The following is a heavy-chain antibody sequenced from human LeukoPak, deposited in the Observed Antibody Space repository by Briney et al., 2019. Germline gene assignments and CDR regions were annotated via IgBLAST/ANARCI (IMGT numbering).Heavy chain of an antibody. CDR3: ARGASMIVVVMYAFDI. J-gene: IGHJ3*02. D-gene: IGHD3-22*01. V-gene: IGHV3-48*04. CDR1: GFTFSSYS. Sequence: PGGSLRLSCAASGFTFSSYSMNWVRQAPGKGLEWVSYISSSSSTIYYADSVKGRFTISRDNAKNSLYLQMNSLRAEDTAVYYCARGASMIVVVMYAFDIWGQGTMVTVSS. CDR2: ISSSSSTI.